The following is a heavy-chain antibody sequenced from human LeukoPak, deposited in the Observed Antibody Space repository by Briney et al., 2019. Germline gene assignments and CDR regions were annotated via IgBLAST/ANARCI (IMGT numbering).Heavy chain of an antibody. Sequence: SETLSLTCTVSGGSISSYCWSWIRQPAGKGLEWIGRIYTSGSTNYNPSLKSRVTMSVDTSKNQFSLTLSSVTAADTAVYYCAGRLSKVMAPDDAFDYWGQGTLVTVSS. CDR2: IYTSGST. CDR3: AGRLSKVMAPDDAFDY. J-gene: IGHJ4*02. D-gene: IGHD3-16*01. V-gene: IGHV4-4*07. CDR1: GGSISSYC.